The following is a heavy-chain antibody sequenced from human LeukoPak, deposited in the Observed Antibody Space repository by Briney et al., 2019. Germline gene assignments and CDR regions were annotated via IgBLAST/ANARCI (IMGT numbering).Heavy chain of an antibody. D-gene: IGHD2-15*01. CDR2: ISAYNGNT. CDR3: AGDRHCSGGSCYDGEYYFDY. J-gene: IGHJ4*02. Sequence: GASVKVSCKASGYTFTSYGISWVRQAPRQGLEWMGWISAYNGNTNYAQKLQGRVTMTTDTSTSTAYMELRSLRSDDTAVYYCAGDRHCSGGSCYDGEYYFDYWGQGTLVTVSS. V-gene: IGHV1-18*04. CDR1: GYTFTSYG.